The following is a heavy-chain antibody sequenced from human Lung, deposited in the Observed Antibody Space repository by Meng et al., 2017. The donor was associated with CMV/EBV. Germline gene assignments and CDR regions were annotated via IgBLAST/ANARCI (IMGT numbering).Heavy chain of an antibody. D-gene: IGHD3-10*01. J-gene: IGHJ1*01. CDR2: IPHRGSS. Sequence: QVQLGASGPALVKPSETRSLTCAVSGDSITNHNWWAWVRQPPGKGLEWIGEIPHRGSSAYNPSLKSRVSMSIDKSKNQFSLKLTSVTAADTAVYHCLRRSGGSVWGQGTLVTVSS. V-gene: IGHV4-4*02. CDR1: GDSITNHNW. CDR3: LRRSGGSV.